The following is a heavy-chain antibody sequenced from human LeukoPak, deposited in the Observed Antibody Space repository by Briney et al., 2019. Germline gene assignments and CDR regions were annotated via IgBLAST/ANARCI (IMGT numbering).Heavy chain of an antibody. D-gene: IGHD6-13*01. V-gene: IGHV4-4*07. Sequence: PSETLSLTCTVSGDSIISYYWSWVRQTAGKGLEWAGRIHASWDPNYTPSLISRVLMSVHTSKTQFSLKLSSVTAADTAVYYCARGPRIAAGDTVDYWGQGTLVTVSS. CDR3: ARGPRIAAGDTVDY. CDR1: GDSIISYY. J-gene: IGHJ4*02. CDR2: IHASWDP.